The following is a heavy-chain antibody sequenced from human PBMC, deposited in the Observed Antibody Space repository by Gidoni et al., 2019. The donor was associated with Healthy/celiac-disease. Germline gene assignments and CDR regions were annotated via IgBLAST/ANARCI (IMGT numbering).Heavy chain of an antibody. CDR3: ARGPYYYGSGSYYNDY. CDR2: IYHSGST. Sequence: QLQLQESGSGLVKPSQTLSLTCAFSGGSISSGGYSWSWIRQPPGKGLEWIGYIYHSGSTYYNPSLKSRVTISVDRSKNQFSLKLSSVTAADTAVYYCARGPYYYGSGSYYNDYWGQGTLVTVSS. J-gene: IGHJ4*02. V-gene: IGHV4-30-2*01. D-gene: IGHD3-10*01. CDR1: GGSISSGGYS.